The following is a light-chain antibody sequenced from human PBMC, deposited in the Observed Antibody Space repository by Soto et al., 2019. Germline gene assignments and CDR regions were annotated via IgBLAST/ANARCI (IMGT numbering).Light chain of an antibody. CDR1: SSDVGGYNY. CDR2: EVS. Sequence: QSALTQPHSASGSPGQSVAISCTGTSSDVGGYNYVSWYQQHPGKAPKLMIYEVSKRPSGVPNRFSGSKSGNTAPLTVSGLQTEDEAVYYCYSYAGSNNWGVFGGGTKVTVL. V-gene: IGLV2-8*01. J-gene: IGLJ2*01. CDR3: YSYAGSNNWGV.